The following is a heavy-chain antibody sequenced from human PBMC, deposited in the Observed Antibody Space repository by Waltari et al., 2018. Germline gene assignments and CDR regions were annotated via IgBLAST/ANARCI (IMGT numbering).Heavy chain of an antibody. CDR1: GFTFSSLG. D-gene: IGHD3-10*01. J-gene: IGHJ6*03. CDR3: AKLWGLYYMDV. CDR2: IRYDGSNK. Sequence: QVQLVESGGGVVQPGGSLRLSCAASGFTFSSLGMAWVRQAPGKGLEWVAFIRYDGSNKYYADSVKGRFTISRDNSKNTLYLQMNSLRAEDTAVYYCAKLWGLYYMDVWGKGTTVTVSS. V-gene: IGHV3-30*02.